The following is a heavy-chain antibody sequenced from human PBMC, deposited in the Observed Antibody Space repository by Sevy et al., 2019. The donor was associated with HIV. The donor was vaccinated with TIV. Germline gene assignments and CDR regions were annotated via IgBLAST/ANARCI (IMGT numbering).Heavy chain of an antibody. D-gene: IGHD3-10*01. J-gene: IGHJ4*02. CDR2: FDPEDGDT. CDR3: TTMEYYLNMIGSSSGDY. V-gene: IGHV1-24*01. Sequence: ASVKVSCKVSGYTLTKLDMHWVRQAPGKGLEWMGGFDPEDGDTFYAQKFQGRVTMTEDTSTDTAYMELSSLRSEDTAVYYCTTMEYYLNMIGSSSGDYWGQGTLVTVSS. CDR1: GYTLTKLD.